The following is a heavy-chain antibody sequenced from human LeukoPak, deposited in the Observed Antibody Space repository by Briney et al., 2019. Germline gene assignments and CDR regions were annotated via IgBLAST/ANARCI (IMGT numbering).Heavy chain of an antibody. V-gene: IGHV4-34*01. CDR2: INHSGST. CDR1: GGSFSSYY. Sequence: NSSETLSLTCAVYGGSFSSYYWSWIRQPPGKGLEWIGEINHSGSTNSNPSLKSRVTIAVDTSQSQFSLKLSSVTAADTAVYYCARGLVGLTPHAGVFQIWGQGTKVTVSS. D-gene: IGHD1-26*01. J-gene: IGHJ3*02. CDR3: ARGLVGLTPHAGVFQI.